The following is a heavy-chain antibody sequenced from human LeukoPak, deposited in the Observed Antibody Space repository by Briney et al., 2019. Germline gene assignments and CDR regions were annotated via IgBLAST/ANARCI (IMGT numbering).Heavy chain of an antibody. Sequence: GGSLRLSCAASGFTFSSYAMSGVRQAPGEGLEWVSAISGSGGSTYYADSVKGRFTISRDNSKNTLYLQMNSLRAEDTAVYYCAKGAREYSGYDDYFAYWGQGTLVTVSS. CDR3: AKGAREYSGYDDYFAY. J-gene: IGHJ4*02. CDR2: ISGSGGST. D-gene: IGHD5-12*01. CDR1: GFTFSSYA. V-gene: IGHV3-23*01.